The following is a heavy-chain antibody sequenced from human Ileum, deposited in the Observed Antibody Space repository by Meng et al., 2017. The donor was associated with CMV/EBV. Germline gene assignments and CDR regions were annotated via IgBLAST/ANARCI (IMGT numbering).Heavy chain of an antibody. Sequence: GGSLRLSCAGTGFALNAYYVDWVRQAPGKGLEWIGQIRNKAQGYSTQYAAAVRGRFRLSRDESKNSVDLQMNSLRIEDTGVYYCSDLGLAPLDPWGQGMQVTVSS. CDR1: GFALNAYY. CDR2: IRNKAQGYST. CDR3: SDLGLAPLDP. J-gene: IGHJ5*02. D-gene: IGHD3-3*01. V-gene: IGHV3-72*01.